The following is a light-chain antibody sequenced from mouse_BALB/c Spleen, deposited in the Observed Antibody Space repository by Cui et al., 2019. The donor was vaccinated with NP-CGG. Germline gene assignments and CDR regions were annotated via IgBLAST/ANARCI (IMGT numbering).Light chain of an antibody. V-gene: IGLV1*01. CDR2: GTN. J-gene: IGLJ1*01. Sequence: QAVVTQESAPTTSPGETVTLTCRSSTGAVTTSNYANWVQEKPDHLFTGLIGGTNNRAPGVPARFSGSLIVDKAALTITGAQTEDEALYFCALWYSNHWVFGGGTKLTVL. CDR1: TGAVTTSNY. CDR3: ALWYSNHWV.